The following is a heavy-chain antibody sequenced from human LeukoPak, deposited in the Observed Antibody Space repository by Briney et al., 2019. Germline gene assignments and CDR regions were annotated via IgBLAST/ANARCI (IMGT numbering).Heavy chain of an antibody. CDR3: ARDYPGWYGTYYFDY. CDR1: AFTFSSYS. CDR2: ISSSSSTI. D-gene: IGHD6-19*01. J-gene: IGHJ4*02. V-gene: IGHV3-48*04. Sequence: GGSLRLSCAASAFTFSSYSMNWVRQAPGKGLEWVSYISSSSSTIYYADSVKGRFTISRDNAKNSLYLQMNSLRAEDTAVYYCARDYPGWYGTYYFDYWGQGTLVTVSS.